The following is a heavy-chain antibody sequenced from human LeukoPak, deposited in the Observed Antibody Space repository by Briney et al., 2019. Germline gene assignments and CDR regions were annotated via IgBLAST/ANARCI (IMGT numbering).Heavy chain of an antibody. CDR3: ARALGWRQNDAFDI. V-gene: IGHV3-23*01. Sequence: PGGSLRLSRAASGFTFSSYAMSWVRQAPGKGLEWVSTISGSGGSTHYADSVKGRFTISRDNSKNTLYLQMNSLRAEDTAVYYCARALGWRQNDAFDIWGQGTMVTVSS. CDR1: GFTFSSYA. J-gene: IGHJ3*02. CDR2: ISGSGGST. D-gene: IGHD2-21*02.